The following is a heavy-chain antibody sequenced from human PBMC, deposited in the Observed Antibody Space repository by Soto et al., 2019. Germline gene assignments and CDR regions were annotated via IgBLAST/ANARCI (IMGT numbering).Heavy chain of an antibody. CDR2: IYYSGST. CDR3: AREGIAASGP. CDR1: DGSISSADYY. J-gene: IGHJ5*02. V-gene: IGHV4-30-4*01. D-gene: IGHD6-13*01. Sequence: SATLSLTYTVSDGSISSADYYWSWIRQPPGKGLEWIGYIYYSGSTYYNPSLKSRVTISVDTSKSQFSLKLSSVTAADTAVYYCAREGIAASGPWGQGTLVTVSS.